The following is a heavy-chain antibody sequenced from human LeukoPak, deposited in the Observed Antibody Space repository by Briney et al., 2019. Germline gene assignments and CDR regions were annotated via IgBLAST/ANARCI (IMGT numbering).Heavy chain of an antibody. D-gene: IGHD3-10*01. CDR1: GDSVSSNSAA. Sequence: SQTLSLTCAISGDSVSSNSAAWNWITQSPSRGLEWLGKTYYRSKWYYDYAVSVKSRITINPDTSKNHLSLQLNSVTPEDTAVYYCARSVNSGCLDYWGQGALVTVSS. CDR3: ARSVNSGCLDY. J-gene: IGHJ4*02. CDR2: TYYRSKWYY. V-gene: IGHV6-1*01.